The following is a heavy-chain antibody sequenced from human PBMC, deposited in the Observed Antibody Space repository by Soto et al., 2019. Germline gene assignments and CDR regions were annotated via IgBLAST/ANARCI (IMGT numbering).Heavy chain of an antibody. J-gene: IGHJ4*02. V-gene: IGHV3-74*01. CDR2: INNDGSDT. CDR1: GFIFTGFW. Sequence: GGSLRLSCAASGFIFTGFWMHWVRQAPGKGLVWISRINNDGSDTVYADSVKGRFTISRDSAKNTLYLQMNSLRAEDTAVYFCARGLRGPDFWGRGTLVTVSS. CDR3: ARGLRGPDF. D-gene: IGHD5-12*01.